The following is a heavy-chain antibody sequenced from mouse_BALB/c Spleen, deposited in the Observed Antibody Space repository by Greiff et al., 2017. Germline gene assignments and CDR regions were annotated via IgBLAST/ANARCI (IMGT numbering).Heavy chain of an antibody. CDR3: TRRYDY. D-gene: IGHD1-1*01. CDR2: IRLKSNNYAT. J-gene: IGHJ4*01. V-gene: IGHV6-6*02. CDR1: GFTFSNYW. Sequence: EVMLVESGGGLVQPGGSMKLSCVASGFTFSNYWMNWVRQSPEKGLEWVAEIRLKSNNYATHYAESVKGRFTISRDDSKSSVYLQMNNLRAEDTGIYYCTRRYDYWGQGTSVTVSS.